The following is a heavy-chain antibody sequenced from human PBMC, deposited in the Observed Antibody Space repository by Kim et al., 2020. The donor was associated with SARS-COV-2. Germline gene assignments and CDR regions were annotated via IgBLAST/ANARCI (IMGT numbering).Heavy chain of an antibody. J-gene: IGHJ4*02. CDR3: ARDRQPYY. Sequence: SETLSLTCAVYGGSFSGYYWSWIRQPPGKGLEWIGEINHSGSTNYNPSLKSRVIISIDTSKNQFFLQLSSVTAADAAVYYCARDRQPYYWGQGTLVTASS. CDR1: GGSFSGYY. D-gene: IGHD1-1*01. CDR2: INHSGST. V-gene: IGHV4-34*01.